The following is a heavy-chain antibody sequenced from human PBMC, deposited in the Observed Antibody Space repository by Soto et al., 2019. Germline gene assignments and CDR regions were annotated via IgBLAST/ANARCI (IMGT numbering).Heavy chain of an antibody. CDR2: INSDGSST. CDR1: GFTFSNSW. J-gene: IGHJ4*02. CDR3: ARGTNFDY. Sequence: GGSLRLSCAASGFTFSNSWMHWVRQAPGKGLVWVSRINSDGSSTTYADAVKGRFTISRDNAKNTLYLQMNSLRAEDTAVYYCARGTNFDYWGQAPLVTVSS. V-gene: IGHV3-74*01.